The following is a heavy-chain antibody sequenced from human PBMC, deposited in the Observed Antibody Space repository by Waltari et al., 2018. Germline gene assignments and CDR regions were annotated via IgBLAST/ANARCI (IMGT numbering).Heavy chain of an antibody. CDR3: ARHYGIAVADY. V-gene: IGHV4-39*01. Sequence: IRKPPGKGLEWIGSIYYSGSTYYNPSLKSRVTISVDTSKNQFSLKLSSVTAADTAVYYCARHYGIAVADYWGQGTLVTVSS. D-gene: IGHD6-19*01. CDR2: IYYSGST. J-gene: IGHJ4*02.